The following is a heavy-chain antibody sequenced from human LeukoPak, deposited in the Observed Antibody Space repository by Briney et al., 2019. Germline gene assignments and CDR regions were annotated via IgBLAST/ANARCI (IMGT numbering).Heavy chain of an antibody. D-gene: IGHD2-15*01. CDR1: GGSISNSY. Sequence: PSETLSLTCTVSGGSISNSYWSRVRQPAGRGLEYIGRVYSTGSANYNPSLKSRVTMSVAASMNQISLKLTSVTAADTAVYYCARTQVVGVPGARSPIFYYNGMDVWGQGATVTVSS. CDR2: VYSTGSA. J-gene: IGHJ6*02. CDR3: ARTQVVGVPGARSPIFYYNGMDV. V-gene: IGHV4-4*07.